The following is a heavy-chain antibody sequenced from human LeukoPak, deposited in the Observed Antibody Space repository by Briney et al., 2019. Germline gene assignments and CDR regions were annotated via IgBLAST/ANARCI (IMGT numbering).Heavy chain of an antibody. V-gene: IGHV2-5*01. CDR2: IYWNDDK. J-gene: IGHJ4*02. CDR3: AHRPLSGGSGWFDY. CDR1: GFSLRPSGMD. Sequence: SGPTLVKLTQTRTLTCTFFGFSLRPSGMDMGWIRQPPGKALEWLALIYWNDDKRYSPSLKSRLTITKDTSKNQVVLTMTNMDPVDTATYYCAHRPLSGGSGWFDYWGQGTLVTVSS. D-gene: IGHD6-25*01.